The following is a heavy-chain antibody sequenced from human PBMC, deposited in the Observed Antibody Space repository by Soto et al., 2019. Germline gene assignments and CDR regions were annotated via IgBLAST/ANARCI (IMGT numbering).Heavy chain of an antibody. J-gene: IGHJ4*02. Sequence: EVQLVESGGGLIQPGGSLRLSCAASGFSVSNNYMTWVRQAPGKGLEWVSSIYSGGSTYYSESVKGRTIISRDTSKNIVFLQVNSLRAEDTAVYFCASATRYFGSFDSWGQGTLVSVSS. CDR2: IYSGGST. D-gene: IGHD3-3*01. CDR3: ASATRYFGSFDS. V-gene: IGHV3-53*01. CDR1: GFSVSNNY.